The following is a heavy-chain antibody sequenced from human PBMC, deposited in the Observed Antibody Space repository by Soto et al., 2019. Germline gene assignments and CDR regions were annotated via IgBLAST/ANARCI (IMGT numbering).Heavy chain of an antibody. CDR2: IFHSGDT. Sequence: QVQLQESGPGLVKPSGTLSLTCAVSGDSISNSRWWTWVRQPPGKVLEWIGDIFHSGDTNYNPSLKSRVFISVDKSQNQFSLKVSSVTAADTAVYYCAYSTGWYRHDVWGQGTLVTVSS. CDR1: GDSISNSRW. J-gene: IGHJ3*01. D-gene: IGHD6-19*01. V-gene: IGHV4-4*02. CDR3: AYSTGWYRHDV.